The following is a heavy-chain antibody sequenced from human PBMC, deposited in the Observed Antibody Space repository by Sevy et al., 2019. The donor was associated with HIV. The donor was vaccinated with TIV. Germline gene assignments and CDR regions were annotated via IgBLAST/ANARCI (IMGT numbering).Heavy chain of an antibody. Sequence: GGSLRLSCAASGFTFSSYWMHWVRQAPGKGLLWVSLINGDGGSANYADSVKGRFIISRDNAKKTLYLQMNSLRAEDTAMYYCARAYAHYGDSIGFYYGMDVWGQGITVTVSS. D-gene: IGHD4-17*01. V-gene: IGHV3-74*01. J-gene: IGHJ6*02. CDR3: ARAYAHYGDSIGFYYGMDV. CDR1: GFTFSSYW. CDR2: INGDGGSA.